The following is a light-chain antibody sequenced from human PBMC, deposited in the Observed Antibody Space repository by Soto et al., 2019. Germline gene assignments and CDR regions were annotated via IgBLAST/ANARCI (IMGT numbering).Light chain of an antibody. CDR2: GAS. CDR3: QQYNNWPLT. Sequence: EIVMTQSPATLSVSPGERATLSCRASHGVSSNLAWYQQKPGQAPRLLIYGASTRATGFPARFSGSGSGTEFTLTISSLQSEDFAVYYCQQYNNWPLTFGGGTKVDIK. J-gene: IGKJ4*01. V-gene: IGKV3-15*01. CDR1: HGVSSN.